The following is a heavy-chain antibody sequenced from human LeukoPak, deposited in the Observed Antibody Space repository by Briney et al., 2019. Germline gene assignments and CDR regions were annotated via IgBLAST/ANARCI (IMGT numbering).Heavy chain of an antibody. CDR2: INHSGST. D-gene: IGHD3-10*01. Sequence: LRLSCEASGFTFNTYSMNWARQAPGKGLEWIGEINHSGSTNYNPSLKSRVTISVDTSKNQFSLKLSSVTAADTAVYYCARHKSYYFRGYYYYMDVWGKGTTVTISS. CDR1: GFTFNTYS. V-gene: IGHV4-34*01. CDR3: ARHKSYYFRGYYYYMDV. J-gene: IGHJ6*03.